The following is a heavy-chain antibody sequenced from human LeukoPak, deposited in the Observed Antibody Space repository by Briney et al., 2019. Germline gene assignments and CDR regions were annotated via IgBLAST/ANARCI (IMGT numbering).Heavy chain of an antibody. CDR3: ASHAGIAAAGRAFDY. V-gene: IGHV3-72*01. J-gene: IGHJ4*02. CDR2: TRNKADSYIA. Sequence: GGSLRLSCAASGLTFSDHYMDWVRQAPGKGLEWVGRTRNKADSYIAEYAASVKGRFTISRDDSKNSLYLQMNSLKTEDTAVYFCASHAGIAAAGRAFDYWGQGTLVTVSS. CDR1: GLTFSDHY. D-gene: IGHD6-13*01.